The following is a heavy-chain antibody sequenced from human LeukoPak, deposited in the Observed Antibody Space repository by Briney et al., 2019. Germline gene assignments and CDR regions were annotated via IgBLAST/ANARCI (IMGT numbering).Heavy chain of an antibody. CDR1: GFIFNNYS. Sequence: GGSLRLSCAASGFIFNNYSLVWVRQAPGKGLEWVSAISNDGGGTTYAYFVKGRFSVSRDNSKNTLFLQLNSLRAEDTALYYCAKGSSGYFFDVWGQGTLVTVSS. CDR3: AKGSSGYFFDV. J-gene: IGHJ4*02. D-gene: IGHD3-22*01. CDR2: ISNDGGGT. V-gene: IGHV3-23*01.